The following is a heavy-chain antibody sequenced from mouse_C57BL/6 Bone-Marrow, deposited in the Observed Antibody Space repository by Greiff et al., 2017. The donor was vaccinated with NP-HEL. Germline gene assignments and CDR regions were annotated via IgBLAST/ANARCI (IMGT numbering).Heavy chain of an antibody. J-gene: IGHJ4*01. V-gene: IGHV3-6*01. CDR3: ARRYSNDAMDY. D-gene: IGHD2-5*01. CDR2: ISYDGSN. Sequence: EVKLMESGPGLVKPSQSLSLTCSVTGYSITSGYYWNWIRQFPGNKLEWMGYISYDGSNNYNPSLKNRISITRDTSKNQFFLKLNSVTTEDTATYYCARRYSNDAMDYWGQGTSVTVSS. CDR1: GYSITSGYY.